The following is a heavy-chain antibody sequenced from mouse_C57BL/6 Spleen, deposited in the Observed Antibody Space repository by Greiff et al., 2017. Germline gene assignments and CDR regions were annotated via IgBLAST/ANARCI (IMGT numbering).Heavy chain of an antibody. CDR3: ARHDGSSPYAVDY. V-gene: IGHV1-69*01. CDR2: IDPSDSYT. Sequence: QVHVKQPGAELVMPGASVKLSCKASGYTFTSYWMHWVKQRPGQGLEWIGEIDPSDSYTNYNQKFKGKATLTVDKSSSTAYMQLSSLTSEASAVYDCARHDGSSPYAVDYWGQGTSVTVSS. D-gene: IGHD1-1*01. J-gene: IGHJ4*01. CDR1: GYTFTSYW.